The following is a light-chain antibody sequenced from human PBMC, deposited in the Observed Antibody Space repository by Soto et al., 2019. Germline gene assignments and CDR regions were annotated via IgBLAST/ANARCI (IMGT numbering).Light chain of an antibody. CDR2: GAS. J-gene: IGKJ1*01. CDR3: QQTHSAPRT. CDR1: ESGSRF. Sequence: DIQMTQSPSSLSASVGDGVTITCRASESGSRFLNWYQQKPGKATHLLILGASTLQEGVPSRFSGSGSGTEFTLTISSVLPEYFPTYYCQQTHSAPRTFGQGTRLDIK. V-gene: IGKV1-39*01.